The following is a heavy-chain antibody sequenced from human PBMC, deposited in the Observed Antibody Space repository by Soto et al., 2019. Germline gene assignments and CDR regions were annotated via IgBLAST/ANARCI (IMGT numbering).Heavy chain of an antibody. J-gene: IGHJ3*02. Sequence: QVQLEESGPGLVKPLQTLSLTCTVSCGSLSRYNYVWSWLRELPGKGLEWIGENYYTGSAYYNPSLQRRTTSTVYTSINQSCLMLTSVTAADTAVYSCEREVNVPVGADAFDICGQGTMATVSS. V-gene: IGHV4-30-4*01. CDR1: CGSLSRYNYV. D-gene: IGHD2-2*01. CDR2: NYYTGSA. CDR3: EREVNVPVGADAFDI.